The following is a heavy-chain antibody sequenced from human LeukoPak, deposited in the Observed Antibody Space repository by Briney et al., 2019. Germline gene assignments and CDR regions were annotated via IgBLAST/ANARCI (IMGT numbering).Heavy chain of an antibody. CDR1: GLTFSSYE. D-gene: IGHD6-19*01. CDR3: ARDQGLLVVAGRFGY. J-gene: IGHJ4*02. Sequence: PGGSLRLSCAASGLTFSSYEMNWVRQAPGKGLEWVSYIDNSGSTIYYADSVKGRFTISRDNAKNSLYLQMNSLRAEDTAVYYCARDQGLLVVAGRFGYWGQGTLVTVSS. CDR2: IDNSGSTI. V-gene: IGHV3-48*03.